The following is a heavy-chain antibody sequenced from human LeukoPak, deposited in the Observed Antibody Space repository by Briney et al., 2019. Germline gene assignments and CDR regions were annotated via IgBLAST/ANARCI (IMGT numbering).Heavy chain of an antibody. Sequence: ASVKASCKASGYTFTGYYMHWVRQAPGQGLEWMGWINPNSGGTNYAQKFQGRVTMTRDTSISTAYMELSRLRSDDTAVYYCARYSIAAAGTFDPWGQGTLVTVSS. D-gene: IGHD6-13*01. CDR1: GYTFTGYY. CDR2: INPNSGGT. J-gene: IGHJ5*02. V-gene: IGHV1-2*02. CDR3: ARYSIAAAGTFDP.